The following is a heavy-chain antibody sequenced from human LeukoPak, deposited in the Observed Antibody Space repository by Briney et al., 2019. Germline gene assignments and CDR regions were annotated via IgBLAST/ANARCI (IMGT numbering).Heavy chain of an antibody. D-gene: IGHD3-22*01. CDR1: GFTVSSNY. Sequence: GGSLRLSCAASGFTVSSNYMSWVRQAPGKGLEWVSVIYSGGSTYYADSVKGRFTISRDNSKNTLYLQMSSLRAEDTAVYYCASTHYYDSSGRNWFDPWGQGTLVTVSS. J-gene: IGHJ5*02. CDR3: ASTHYYDSSGRNWFDP. CDR2: IYSGGST. V-gene: IGHV3-53*05.